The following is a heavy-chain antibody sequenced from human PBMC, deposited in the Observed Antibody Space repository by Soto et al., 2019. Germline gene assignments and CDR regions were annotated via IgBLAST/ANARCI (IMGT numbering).Heavy chain of an antibody. CDR1: GFTFSSYA. CDR3: ARDTEQLPFDY. V-gene: IGHV3-30-3*01. Sequence: GGSLRLSCAASGFTFSSYAMHWVRQAPGKGLEWVAVISYDGSNKYYADSVKGRFTISRDNSKNTLYLQMNSLRAEDTAVYYCARDTEQLPFDYWGQGTLVTVS. D-gene: IGHD6-13*01. CDR2: ISYDGSNK. J-gene: IGHJ4*02.